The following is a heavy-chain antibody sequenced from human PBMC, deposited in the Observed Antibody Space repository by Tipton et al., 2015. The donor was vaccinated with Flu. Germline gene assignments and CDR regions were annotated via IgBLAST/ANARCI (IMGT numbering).Heavy chain of an antibody. CDR3: ARQLGGGDCY. V-gene: IGHV3-23*01. Sequence: SLRLSCTDSGFTFSSDAMTWVRQAPGKGLEWVSTISGSGASTYYADSVKGRFTISRDNSENTLYLQMNSLRAEDTAVYYCARQLGGGDCYWGQGTLVTVSS. J-gene: IGHJ4*02. D-gene: IGHD2-21*01. CDR2: ISGSGAST. CDR1: GFTFSSDA.